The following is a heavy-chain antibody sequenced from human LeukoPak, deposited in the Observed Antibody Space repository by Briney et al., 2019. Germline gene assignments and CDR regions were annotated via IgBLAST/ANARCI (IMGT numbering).Heavy chain of an antibody. J-gene: IGHJ4*02. CDR2: INPNSGGT. D-gene: IGHD3-10*01. V-gene: IGHV1-2*02. Sequence: ASVKVSFMSSGYTFTEYYMHGVRQAPGQGLEWMGWINPNSGGTNYAQKFQGRVTMTSDTSISTAYMELSRLRSDDTAVYYCAREVRGVMGATNYFDYWGQGTLVTVSS. CDR1: GYTFTEYY. CDR3: AREVRGVMGATNYFDY.